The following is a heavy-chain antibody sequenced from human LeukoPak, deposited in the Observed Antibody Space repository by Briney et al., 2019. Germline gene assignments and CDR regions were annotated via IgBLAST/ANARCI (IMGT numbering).Heavy chain of an antibody. V-gene: IGHV4-34*01. CDR3: ARYGAVTTNFDY. Sequence: PSETLSLTCAVYGGSFSGYYWSWIRQPPGKGLEWFGEINHSGSTNYNPSLKSRVTISVDTSKNQFSLKLSSVTAADTAVYYCARYGAVTTNFDYWGQGTLVTVSS. CDR1: GGSFSGYY. D-gene: IGHD4-17*01. J-gene: IGHJ4*02. CDR2: INHSGST.